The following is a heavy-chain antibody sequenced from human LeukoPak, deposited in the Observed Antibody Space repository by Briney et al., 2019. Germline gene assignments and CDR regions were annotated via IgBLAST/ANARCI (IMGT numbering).Heavy chain of an antibody. Sequence: PGGSLRLSCAGSGFTFNNYPISWVRQTPGKGLEWVSAITGGAADSTYYADSVKGRFTISRDNSKNTLYLQMNSLRAEDTAVYYCAKDCSSTSCYVCKVWCYYMDVWGKGTTVTVSS. V-gene: IGHV3-23*01. CDR1: GFTFNNYP. J-gene: IGHJ6*03. CDR2: ITGGAADST. CDR3: AKDCSSTSCYVCKVWCYYMDV. D-gene: IGHD2-2*01.